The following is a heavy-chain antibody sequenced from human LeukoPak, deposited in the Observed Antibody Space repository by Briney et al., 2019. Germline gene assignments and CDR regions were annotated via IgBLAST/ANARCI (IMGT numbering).Heavy chain of an antibody. D-gene: IGHD3-10*01. V-gene: IGHV3-21*01. Sequence: PGGSLRLSCAASGFTFSSYSMNWVRQAPGKGLEWVSSISSSSSYIYYADSVKGRFTISRDNAKNSLYLQMNSLRAEDTAVYYCARDRYGSRSYLRGYYYGMDVWGQGTTVTVSS. CDR2: ISSSSSYI. CDR3: ARDRYGSRSYLRGYYYGMDV. J-gene: IGHJ6*02. CDR1: GFTFSSYS.